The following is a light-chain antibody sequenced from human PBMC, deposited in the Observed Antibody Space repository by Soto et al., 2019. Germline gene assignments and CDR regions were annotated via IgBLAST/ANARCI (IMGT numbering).Light chain of an antibody. CDR1: QGISSY. CDR3: QQLNRYPWT. CDR2: AAS. J-gene: IGKJ1*01. V-gene: IGKV1-9*01. Sequence: DIQLTQSPSFLSASVGDRVTITCRASQGISSYLAWYQQKPGKAPKLLIYAASTLQSGVPSRFSGSGSGTEFTLTISSLQPEDYYCQQLNRYPWTFGQGTKVEIK.